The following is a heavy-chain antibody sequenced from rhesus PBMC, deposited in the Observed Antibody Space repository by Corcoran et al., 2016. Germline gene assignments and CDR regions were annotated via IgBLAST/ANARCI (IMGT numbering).Heavy chain of an antibody. J-gene: IGHJ4*01. V-gene: IGHV3-8*01. CDR1: GFTCRNYY. Sequence: EVQLVESGGGLVQPGGSLRLSWSGSGFTCRNYYLYWVRQGPGKGLEWVSTINPDGNDKWYTDSVKGRFTISKENAKNTLYLQMDSLRSEDTAVYYCVKEATERGIFDYWGQGVLVTVSS. D-gene: IGHD1-32*01. CDR2: INPDGNDK. CDR3: VKEATERGIFDY.